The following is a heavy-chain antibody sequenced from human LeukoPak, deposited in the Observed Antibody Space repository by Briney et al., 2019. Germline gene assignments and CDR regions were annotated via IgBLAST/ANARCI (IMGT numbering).Heavy chain of an antibody. CDR1: GFTFSSYW. J-gene: IGHJ4*02. V-gene: IGHV3-7*04. CDR2: IKQDGSEK. CDR3: ARVHYDILTHYYLDY. D-gene: IGHD3-9*01. Sequence: GGSLRLSCAASGFTFSSYWMTWVRQAPGKGLEWVANIKQDGSEKYYVDSVKGRFTISRDNAKTSQSLQMNSLRAEDTAVYYCARVHYDILTHYYLDYWGQGTLVTVSS.